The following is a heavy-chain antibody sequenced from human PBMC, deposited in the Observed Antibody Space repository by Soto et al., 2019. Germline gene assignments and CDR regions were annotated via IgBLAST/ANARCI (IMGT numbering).Heavy chain of an antibody. D-gene: IGHD5-12*01. CDR2: ISGSGGST. Sequence: GGSLRLSCAASGFTFSSYAMSWVRQAPGQGLEWVSAISGSGGSTYYADSVKGRFTISRDNSKNTLYLQMNSLRAEDTDVYYCAKSAGDIVGAFDIWGQGTMVTVSS. V-gene: IGHV3-23*01. CDR3: AKSAGDIVGAFDI. CDR1: GFTFSSYA. J-gene: IGHJ3*02.